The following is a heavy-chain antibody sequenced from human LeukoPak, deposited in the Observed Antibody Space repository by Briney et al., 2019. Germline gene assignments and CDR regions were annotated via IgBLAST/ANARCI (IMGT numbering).Heavy chain of an antibody. CDR3: TSRPGGYCSGGSCRDY. J-gene: IGHJ4*02. V-gene: IGHV3-73*01. CDR2: IRSKANSYAT. CDR1: GITFSNAW. Sequence: GGSLRLSCAASGITFSNAWMSWVRQASGKGLEWVGRIRSKANSYATAYAASVKGRFTISRDDSMNTAYLQMNSLKTEDTAVYYCTSRPGGYCSGGSCRDYWGQGTLVTVSS. D-gene: IGHD2-15*01.